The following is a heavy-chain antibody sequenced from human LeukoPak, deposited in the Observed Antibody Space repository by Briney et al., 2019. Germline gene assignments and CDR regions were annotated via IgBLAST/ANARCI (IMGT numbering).Heavy chain of an antibody. CDR2: ISSSGSTI. J-gene: IGHJ4*02. CDR3: ATSVAGLRYFDY. CDR1: GFTFSDYY. Sequence: PGGSLRLSCAASGFTFSDYYMSWIRQAPGKXXXWVSYISSSGSTIYYAASVKGRFTISRDNAKNSLYLQMNSLRAEDTAVYYCATSVAGLRYFDYWGQGTLVTVSS. D-gene: IGHD6-19*01. V-gene: IGHV3-11*01.